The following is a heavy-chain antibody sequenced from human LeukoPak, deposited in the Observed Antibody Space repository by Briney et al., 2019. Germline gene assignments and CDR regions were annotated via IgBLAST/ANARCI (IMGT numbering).Heavy chain of an antibody. D-gene: IGHD3-3*01. Sequence: PGRPLRLSCTGSGFTFGTSGRNWVRPAPGKGLEWVGFIRSRASGRKIEYTASVRGRLTIPSDDSESIAYLQMNNLNSEDSAVSYCSRAPNYDFWLDCWGQGTLITVSS. CDR2: IRSRASGRKI. V-gene: IGHV3-49*04. J-gene: IGHJ4*02. CDR1: GFTFGTSG. CDR3: SRAPNYDFWLDC.